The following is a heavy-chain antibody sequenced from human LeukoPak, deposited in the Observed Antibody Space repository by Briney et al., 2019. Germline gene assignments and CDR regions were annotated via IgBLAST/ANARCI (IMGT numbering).Heavy chain of an antibody. CDR3: AKGSYGYPYYFEY. D-gene: IGHD3-16*01. J-gene: IGHJ4*02. V-gene: IGHV3-23*01. CDR1: GFTFSSYT. Sequence: PGGSLRLSCAASGFTFSSYTMSWVRQTPGKGLEWVAAVSGSSGSTYHADSVKGRFTISRDNSKNPLSLQMNSLRVEDTAVYYCAKGSYGYPYYFEYWGQGTLVTVSS. CDR2: VSGSSGST.